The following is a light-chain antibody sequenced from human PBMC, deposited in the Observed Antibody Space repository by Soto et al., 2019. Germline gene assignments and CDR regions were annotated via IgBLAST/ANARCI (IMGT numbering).Light chain of an antibody. CDR1: SSDVGGYNY. V-gene: IGLV2-14*01. CDR3: TSYTSRSSLVV. Sequence: QSALTQPASVSGSPGQWITISCTGTSSDVGGYNYVSWYQQHPGKAPKLVIYDVSNRPSGVSNRFSGSKSGNTASLTISGLQAEDEADYYCTSYTSRSSLVVFGGGTQLTVL. CDR2: DVS. J-gene: IGLJ7*01.